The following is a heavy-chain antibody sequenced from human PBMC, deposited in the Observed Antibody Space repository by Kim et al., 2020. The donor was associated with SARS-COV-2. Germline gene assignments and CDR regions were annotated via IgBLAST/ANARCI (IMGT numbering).Heavy chain of an antibody. D-gene: IGHD3-10*01. J-gene: IGHJ4*02. CDR1: GFTFSSYG. V-gene: IGHV3-30*18. CDR3: AKDRGGVPRGVIIKARLGY. Sequence: GGSLRLSCAASGFTFSSYGMHWVRQAPGKGLEWVAVISYDGSNKYYADSVKGRFTISRDNSKNTLYLQMNSLRAEDTAVYYCAKDRGGVPRGVIIKARLGYWGQGTLVTVSS. CDR2: ISYDGSNK.